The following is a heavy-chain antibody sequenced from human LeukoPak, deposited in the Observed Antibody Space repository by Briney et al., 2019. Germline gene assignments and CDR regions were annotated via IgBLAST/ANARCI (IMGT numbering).Heavy chain of an antibody. CDR1: GFTFSGSA. CDR2: IRSKANSYAT. J-gene: IGHJ4*02. V-gene: IGHV3-73*01. D-gene: IGHD3-22*01. Sequence: PGGSLRLSCAASGFTFSGSAMHWVRQASGKGLEWVGRIRSKANSYATAYAASVKGRFTISRDDSKNTAYLQMNSLKTEDTAVYYCTRRGLLYDSSGYYIDYWGQGTLVTVSS. CDR3: TRRGLLYDSSGYYIDY.